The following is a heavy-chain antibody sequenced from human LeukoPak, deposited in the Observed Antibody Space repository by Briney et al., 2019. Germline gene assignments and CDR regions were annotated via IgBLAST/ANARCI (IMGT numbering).Heavy chain of an antibody. D-gene: IGHD1-26*01. CDR1: GGTFSSYA. Sequence: SVKVSCKASGGTFSSYAISWVRQAPGQGLEWMGGIIPIFGTANYAQKFQGRVTITADESTSTAYMELSSLRSEDTAVYYCARDRIVGATADAFDIWGQGTMVTVSS. CDR3: ARDRIVGATADAFDI. V-gene: IGHV1-69*01. J-gene: IGHJ3*02. CDR2: IIPIFGTA.